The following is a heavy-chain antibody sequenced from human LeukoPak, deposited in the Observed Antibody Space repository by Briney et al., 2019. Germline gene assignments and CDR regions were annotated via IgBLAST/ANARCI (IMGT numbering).Heavy chain of an antibody. Sequence: GGSLRLSCAASGFTFSTYNMNWVRQAPGKGLEWVSYITTSSSTIYYADSVKGRFTISRDNAKKSLYLQMNSLRDEDTAVYYCARDDSNYVSSPRTFDYWGQGTLVTVSS. CDR2: ITTSSSTI. V-gene: IGHV3-48*02. J-gene: IGHJ4*02. CDR1: GFTFSTYN. CDR3: ARDDSNYVSSPRTFDY. D-gene: IGHD4-11*01.